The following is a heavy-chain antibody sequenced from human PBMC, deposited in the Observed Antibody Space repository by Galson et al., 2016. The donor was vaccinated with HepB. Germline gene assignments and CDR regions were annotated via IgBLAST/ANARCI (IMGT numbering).Heavy chain of an antibody. V-gene: IGHV4-61*02. Sequence: TLSLTCIVSGDSIISDSHHSWSWIRQPVGKGLEWVGLIYTTGSTSYNPSLKSRLTMSLDTSKNQFSLELGSVTAADTAIYYCGRELGSWGQGTLVTV. CDR2: IYTTGST. CDR1: GDSIISDSHHS. J-gene: IGHJ4*02. D-gene: IGHD3-16*01. CDR3: GRELGS.